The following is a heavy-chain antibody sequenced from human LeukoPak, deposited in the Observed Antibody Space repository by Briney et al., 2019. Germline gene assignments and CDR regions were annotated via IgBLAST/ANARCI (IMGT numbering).Heavy chain of an antibody. CDR2: IYHSGST. Sequence: GSLRLSCEASGLHFSKYDMSWVRQPPGKGLEWIGEIYHSGSTNYNPSLKSRVTISVDKSKNQFSLKLSSVTAADTAVYYCARIAARYNNWFDPWGQGTLVTVSS. V-gene: IGHV4-4*02. CDR3: ARIAARYNNWFDP. CDR1: GLHFSKYD. J-gene: IGHJ5*02. D-gene: IGHD6-13*01.